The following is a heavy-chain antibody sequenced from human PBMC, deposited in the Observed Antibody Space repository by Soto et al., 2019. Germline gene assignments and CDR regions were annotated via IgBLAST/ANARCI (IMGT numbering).Heavy chain of an antibody. D-gene: IGHD3-16*01. Sequence: EVQLVESRGGSVQPGGSVRLSCAASGFSFNGPAIHWVRQASGKGLEWVGRIRNQANNYATVYAASMEGRFTISRDDSKSTAYLQMNSLKAEDSAVYYCTTAYVWGQGTLVTVPS. J-gene: IGHJ4*02. V-gene: IGHV3-73*01. CDR2: IRNQANNYAT. CDR1: GFSFNGPA. CDR3: TTAYV.